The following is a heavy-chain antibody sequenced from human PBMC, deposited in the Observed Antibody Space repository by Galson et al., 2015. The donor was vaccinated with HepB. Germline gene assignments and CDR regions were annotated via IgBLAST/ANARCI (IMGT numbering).Heavy chain of an antibody. V-gene: IGHV1-58*01. Sequence: SVKVSCKASGFTFTSSAVQWVRQARGQRLEWIGWIVVGSGNTNYAQKFQERVTITRDMSTSTAYMELSSLRSEDTAVYYCAADGPTYYYDSSGYSAFDIWGQGTMVTVSS. CDR3: AADGPTYYYDSSGYSAFDI. CDR2: IVVGSGNT. D-gene: IGHD3-22*01. J-gene: IGHJ3*02. CDR1: GFTFTSSA.